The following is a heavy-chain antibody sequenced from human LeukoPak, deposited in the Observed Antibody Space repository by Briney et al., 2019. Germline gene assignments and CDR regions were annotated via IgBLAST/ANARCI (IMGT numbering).Heavy chain of an antibody. D-gene: IGHD3-22*01. J-gene: IGHJ4*02. CDR3: AKAGYYYDSSGYYNFDY. CDR2: ISGSGDTT. Sequence: GGSLRLSCAASGFTFSSYSMNWVRQAPGKGLEWVSGISGSGDTTYYADSVKGRFTISRDNAKNSLYLQMNSLRAEDTALYYCAKAGYYYDSSGYYNFDYWGQGTLVTVSS. CDR1: GFTFSSYS. V-gene: IGHV3-48*04.